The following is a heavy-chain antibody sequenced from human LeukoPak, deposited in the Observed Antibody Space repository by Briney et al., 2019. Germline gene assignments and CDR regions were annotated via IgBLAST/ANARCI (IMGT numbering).Heavy chain of an antibody. D-gene: IGHD3-22*01. J-gene: IGHJ3*02. CDR3: ARSMYYYDSSGLDAFDI. CDR2: IYPGDSDT. CDR1: GYSFTSYW. Sequence: GESLKISCKGSGYSFTSYWIGWVRQMPGKGLEWMGIIYPGDSDTRYSPSSQGQVTISADKSISTAYLQWSSLKASDTAMYYCARSMYYYDSSGLDAFDIWGQGTMVTVSS. V-gene: IGHV5-51*01.